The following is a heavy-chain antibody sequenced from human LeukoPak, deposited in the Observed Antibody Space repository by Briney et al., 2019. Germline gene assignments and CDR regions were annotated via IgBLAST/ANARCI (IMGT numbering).Heavy chain of an antibody. D-gene: IGHD3-22*01. J-gene: IGHJ5*02. V-gene: IGHV4-61*03. CDR3: ARADTYYYDSSGYPNGFDP. Sequence: SETLSLTCTVSGGSVTSASNYWTWIRRPPGKGLEWIGYIYFSGDTNYNPSLKNRVTISLDTSKNHFSLKLSSVTAADTAVYYCARADTYYYDSSGYPNGFDPWGQGTLVTVSS. CDR1: GGSVTSASNY. CDR2: IYFSGDT.